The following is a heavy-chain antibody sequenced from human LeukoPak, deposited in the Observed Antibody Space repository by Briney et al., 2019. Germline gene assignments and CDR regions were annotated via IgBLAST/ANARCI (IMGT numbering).Heavy chain of an antibody. CDR3: ARDPYCSITSCYNGMDV. Sequence: GRSLRLSCAASGFTFSSYGMHWVRQAPGKGLEWVAVIWYDGSNNYYANSVRGRFTISRDNSKSTLYLQMNSLRAEDTAVYYCARDPYCSITSCYNGMDVWGQGTTVTVSS. CDR1: GFTFSSYG. D-gene: IGHD2-2*02. CDR2: IWYDGSNN. J-gene: IGHJ6*02. V-gene: IGHV3-33*01.